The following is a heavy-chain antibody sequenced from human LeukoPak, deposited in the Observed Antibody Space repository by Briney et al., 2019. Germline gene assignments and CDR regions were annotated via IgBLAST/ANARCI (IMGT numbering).Heavy chain of an antibody. D-gene: IGHD3-3*01. CDR2: ISWDGGST. Sequence: GGSLRLSCAASGFTFDDYAMHWVRQAPRKGLEWVSLISWDGGSTYYADSVKGRFTISRDNSKNSLYLQMNSLRAEDTALYYCAKDGLFGVVTPYYYYYMDVWGKGTTVTVSS. CDR1: GFTFDDYA. V-gene: IGHV3-43D*04. J-gene: IGHJ6*03. CDR3: AKDGLFGVVTPYYYYYMDV.